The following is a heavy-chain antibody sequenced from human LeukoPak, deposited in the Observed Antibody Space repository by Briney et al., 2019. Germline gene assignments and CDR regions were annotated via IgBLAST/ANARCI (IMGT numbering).Heavy chain of an antibody. Sequence: SETLSLTCAVSGGSISSGAYYWSWIRQHPGRGLEWIGYIYSSGSSYYNPSLNSRVTISLDTSQNQFSLTLSSVTAADTAAYYCARDLGTIATRPFDYWGQGALVTVSS. D-gene: IGHD6-6*01. CDR1: GGSISSGAYY. CDR2: IYSSGSS. CDR3: ARDLGTIATRPFDY. J-gene: IGHJ4*02. V-gene: IGHV4-31*11.